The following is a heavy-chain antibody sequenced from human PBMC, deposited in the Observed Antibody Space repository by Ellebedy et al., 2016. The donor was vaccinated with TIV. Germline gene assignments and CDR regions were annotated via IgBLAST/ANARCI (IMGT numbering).Heavy chain of an antibody. CDR1: GYTFTSYG. Sequence: ASVKVSCKASGYTFTSYGISWVRQAPGQGLEWMGWISAYNGNTNYAQKFQGRVTMTEDTSTDTAYMELSSLRSEDTAVYYCATEGIAAHERFYYYYGMDVWGQGTTVTVSS. V-gene: IGHV1-18*01. J-gene: IGHJ6*02. D-gene: IGHD6-13*01. CDR2: ISAYNGNT. CDR3: ATEGIAAHERFYYYYGMDV.